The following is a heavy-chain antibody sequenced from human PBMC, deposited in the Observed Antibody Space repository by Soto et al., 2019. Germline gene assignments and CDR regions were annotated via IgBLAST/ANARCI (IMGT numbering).Heavy chain of an antibody. CDR2: INYIGIT. CDR1: GGSLSGYY. J-gene: IGHJ6*02. D-gene: IGHD1-1*01. CDR3: ARTRNLDV. Sequence: QVQLQQWGAGLLKPSETLSLTCAVYGGSLSGYYGNWIRQSPGKGLEWIGEINYIGITNYNPSLKSRVTISIDTSKNQFSLNLSSVTAADTAVYYCARTRNLDVWGQGTTVTVSS. V-gene: IGHV4-34*01.